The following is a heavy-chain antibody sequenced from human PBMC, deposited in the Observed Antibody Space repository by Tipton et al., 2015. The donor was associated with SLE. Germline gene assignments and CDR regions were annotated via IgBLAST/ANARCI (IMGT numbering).Heavy chain of an antibody. CDR3: AIEGGITGFDY. CDR1: GGSFSDYY. CDR2: INHSGST. D-gene: IGHD3-16*01. V-gene: IGHV4-34*01. Sequence: GLVKPSETLSLSCAAYGGSFSDYYWSWIRQPPGKGLEWVGEINHSGSTNYIPSLKSRVTISVDTSKNQFSLKLSSVTAADTAVYYCAIEGGITGFDYWGEGTLVTVAS. J-gene: IGHJ4*02.